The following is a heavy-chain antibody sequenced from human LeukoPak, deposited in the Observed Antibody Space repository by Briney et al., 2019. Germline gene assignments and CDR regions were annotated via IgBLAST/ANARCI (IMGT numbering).Heavy chain of an antibody. CDR1: GGSISSSSYY. J-gene: IGHJ4*02. CDR2: IYYSGSI. V-gene: IGHV4-39*01. CDR3: ARLEAPSGYFDY. Sequence: SETLSLTCTVSGGSISSSSYYWGWIRQPPGKGLEWIGSIYYSGSIYYNPSLKSRVTISVDTSKNQFSLKLSSVTAADTAVYYCARLEAPSGYFDYWGQGTLVTVSS. D-gene: IGHD1-26*01.